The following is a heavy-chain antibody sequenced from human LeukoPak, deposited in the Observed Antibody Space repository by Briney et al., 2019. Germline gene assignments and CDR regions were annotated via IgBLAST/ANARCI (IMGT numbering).Heavy chain of an antibody. Sequence: PGGSLRLSCAACGFTFMNWVRQAPGKGLEWVSSISSSSSSYIYYADSVKGRFTISRDNAKNSLYLQMNSLRAEDTAVYYCARTFTYYYDSSGYPTFDYWGQGTLVTVSS. V-gene: IGHV3-21*01. CDR1: GFTF. CDR3: ARTFTYYYDSSGYPTFDY. CDR2: ISSSSSSYI. D-gene: IGHD3-22*01. J-gene: IGHJ4*02.